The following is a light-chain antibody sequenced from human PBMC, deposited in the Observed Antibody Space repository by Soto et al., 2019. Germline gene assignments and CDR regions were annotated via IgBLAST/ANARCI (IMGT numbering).Light chain of an antibody. CDR1: HNTNDW. CDR3: QQYNFYYT. J-gene: IGKJ2*01. V-gene: IGKV1-5*01. CDR2: DAS. Sequence: DIQMTQSPSTLSASVGDKVTITCRASHNTNDWLAWYQQKPGKAPNLLIYDASILESGVPSRFSGSGSGTEFTLTISSLQPDDFATYYCQQYNFYYTFGQGTKLEI.